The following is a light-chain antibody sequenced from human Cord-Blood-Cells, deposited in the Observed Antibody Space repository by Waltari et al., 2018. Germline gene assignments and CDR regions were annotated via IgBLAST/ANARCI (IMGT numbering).Light chain of an antibody. J-gene: IGLJ3*02. CDR2: EGS. CDR3: CSYAGSSTWV. Sequence: QSALTQPASVSGSPGQSITISCTGTSSDGGSYNIVSWYQQHPGKAPKLMFYEGSKRPSGFSNRFSGSKSGNTASLTISGLQAEDEADYYCCSYAGSSTWVFGGGTKLTVL. CDR1: SSDGGSYNI. V-gene: IGLV2-23*01.